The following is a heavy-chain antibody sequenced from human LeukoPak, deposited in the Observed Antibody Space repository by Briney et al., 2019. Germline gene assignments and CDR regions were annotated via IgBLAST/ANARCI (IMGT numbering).Heavy chain of an antibody. Sequence: GGSLRLSCAASGFTFDDYGMSWVRQAPGKGLEWVSGINWNGGSTGYADSVKGRFTISRDNAKNSLYLQMNSLRAEDTALYHCASYYYGSGSYDYWGQGTLVTVSS. CDR1: GFTFDDYG. CDR3: ASYYYGSGSYDY. J-gene: IGHJ4*02. V-gene: IGHV3-20*01. CDR2: INWNGGST. D-gene: IGHD3-10*01.